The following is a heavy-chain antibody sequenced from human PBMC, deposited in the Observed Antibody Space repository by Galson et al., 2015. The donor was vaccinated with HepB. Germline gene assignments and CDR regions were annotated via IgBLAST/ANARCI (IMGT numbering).Heavy chain of an antibody. CDR2: INPNSGGT. CDR3: AREEGSGSYSLDY. Sequence: SVKVSCKASGYTFTGYYMHWVRQAPGQGLEWMGWINPNSGGTNYAQKFQGRVTMTRDTSISTAYMELSRLRSDDTAVYYCAREEGSGSYSLDYWGQGTLVTVSS. D-gene: IGHD1-26*01. J-gene: IGHJ4*02. V-gene: IGHV1-2*02. CDR1: GYTFTGYY.